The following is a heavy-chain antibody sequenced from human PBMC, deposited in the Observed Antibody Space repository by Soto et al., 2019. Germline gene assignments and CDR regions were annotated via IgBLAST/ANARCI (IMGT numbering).Heavy chain of an antibody. CDR1: GYTFTSYG. CDR2: ISAYNGNT. J-gene: IGHJ6*02. Sequence: QVQLVQSGAEVKKPGASVKVSCKASGYTFTSYGISWVRQAPGQGLEWMGWISAYNGNTNYAQKLQGRVTMTTDTSTITAYMELRSLRSDDTAVYYCASRDSSSWFSHYYYGMDVWGQWTTVTVSS. V-gene: IGHV1-18*01. D-gene: IGHD6-13*01. CDR3: ASRDSSSWFSHYYYGMDV.